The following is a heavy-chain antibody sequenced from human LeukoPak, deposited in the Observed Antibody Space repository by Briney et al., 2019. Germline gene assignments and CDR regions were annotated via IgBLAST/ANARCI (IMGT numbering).Heavy chain of an antibody. J-gene: IGHJ3*02. CDR3: ARDCETAMVTFPNAFDI. CDR1: GGSISSSSYY. Sequence: PSETLSLTCTVSGGSISSSSYYWGWIRQPPGKGLEWIGSIYYSGSTYYNPSLKSRVTISVDTSKNQFSLKLSSVTAADTAVYYCARDCETAMVTFPNAFDIWGQGTMVTVSS. CDR2: IYYSGST. D-gene: IGHD5-18*01. V-gene: IGHV4-39*07.